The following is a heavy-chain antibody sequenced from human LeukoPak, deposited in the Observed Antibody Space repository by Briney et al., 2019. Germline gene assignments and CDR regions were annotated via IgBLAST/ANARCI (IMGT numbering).Heavy chain of an antibody. V-gene: IGHV4-4*07. D-gene: IGHD5-18*01. CDR2: IYTSGST. J-gene: IGHJ4*02. CDR1: GGSISSYY. Sequence: PSETLSLTCTVSGGSISSYYWSWLRQPAGKGLEWIGRIYTSGSTNYNPSLKSRVTMSVDASKNQFSLKLSSVTAADTAVYYCAREVKGLQLWYLFDYWGQGTLVTVSS. CDR3: AREVKGLQLWYLFDY.